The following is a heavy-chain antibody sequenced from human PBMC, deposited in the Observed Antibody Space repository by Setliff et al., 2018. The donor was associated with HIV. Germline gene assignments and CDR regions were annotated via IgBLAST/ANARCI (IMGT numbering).Heavy chain of an antibody. CDR1: GGSYSHGY. D-gene: IGHD2-21*02. J-gene: IGHJ6*02. CDR3: ARAMRGVVVTNMYYYYGMDV. Sequence: SETLSLTCAVYGGSYSHGYWSWIRQPPGKRLEWIGDISHSGSTNYNPSLKSRVTISVDTSKKQLSLKRSSVPAAATAVYYCARAMRGVVVTNMYYYYGMDVWGQGTTVTAAS. CDR2: ISHSGST. V-gene: IGHV4-34*01.